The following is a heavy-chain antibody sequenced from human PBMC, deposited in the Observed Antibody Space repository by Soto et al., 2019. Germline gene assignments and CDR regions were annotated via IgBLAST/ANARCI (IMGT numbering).Heavy chain of an antibody. Sequence: QVQVLQSGAEVKKPGDSVKVSCKTSGYIFSDSGINWVRQAPGQGLEWMGWISGYRGNANLAQKFQGRVTMTTDKSTRTAYMELRRLRSDDTAVYYCAKRTSGTTWGESDYWGQGTLVTVSS. CDR3: AKRTSGTTWGESDY. V-gene: IGHV1-18*04. J-gene: IGHJ4*02. CDR2: ISGYRGNA. CDR1: GYIFSDSG. D-gene: IGHD4-17*01.